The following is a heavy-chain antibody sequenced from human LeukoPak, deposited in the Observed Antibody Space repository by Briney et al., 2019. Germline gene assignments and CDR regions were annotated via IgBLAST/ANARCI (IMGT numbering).Heavy chain of an antibody. Sequence: ASVKVSCKASGYTFTSYGIGWVRQAPGQGLEWMGWISAYNGNTNYAQKLQGRVTMTTDTSTSTAYMELRSLRSDDTAVYYCARDQGALLWFGELFSSYYYYGMDVWGQGTTVTVSS. J-gene: IGHJ6*02. CDR3: ARDQGALLWFGELFSSYYYYGMDV. D-gene: IGHD3-10*01. CDR2: ISAYNGNT. V-gene: IGHV1-18*01. CDR1: GYTFTSYG.